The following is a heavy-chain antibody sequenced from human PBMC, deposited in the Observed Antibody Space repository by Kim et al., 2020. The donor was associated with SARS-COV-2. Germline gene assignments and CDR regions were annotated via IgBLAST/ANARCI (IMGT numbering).Heavy chain of an antibody. CDR2: IYYTGST. V-gene: IGHV4-59*08. Sequence: SETLSLTCTVSGGSISTYYWSWVRQPPGKGLEWVGYIYYTGSTDYDPSFKSRVTMSIDASKNKSSLNLGSVTATDTAAYYCGRGFGDGRGSGYDGFDIWG. J-gene: IGHJ3*02. D-gene: IGHD3-3*01. CDR1: GGSISTYY. CDR3: GRGFGDGRGSGYDGFDI.